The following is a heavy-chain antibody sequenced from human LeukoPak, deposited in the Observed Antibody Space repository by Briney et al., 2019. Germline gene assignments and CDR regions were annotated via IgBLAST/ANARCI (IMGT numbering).Heavy chain of an antibody. CDR1: GGSISSGDYY. CDR2: IYYSGST. Sequence: SETLSLTRTVSGGSISSGDYYWSWIRQPPGKGLEWIGYIYYSGSTYYNPSLKSRITISVDTSKNQFPLKLSSVTAADTAVYYCARGDSTLDYWGQGTLVTVSS. V-gene: IGHV4-30-4*01. J-gene: IGHJ4*02. CDR3: ARGDSTLDY. D-gene: IGHD4-17*01.